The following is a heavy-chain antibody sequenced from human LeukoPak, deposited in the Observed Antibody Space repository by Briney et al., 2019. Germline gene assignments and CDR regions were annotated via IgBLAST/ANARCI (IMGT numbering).Heavy chain of an antibody. J-gene: IGHJ4*02. CDR2: IYSGGST. D-gene: IGHD3-22*01. CDR1: GFTVSSNY. Sequence: PGGSLRLSCAASGFTVSSNYMSWVRQAPGKGLEWVSVIYSGGSTYYADSVKGRFTISRDNSKNTLYLQMNSLRAEDTAVYYCARDPDSSGYYGDYWGQGTLVTVSS. CDR3: ARDPDSSGYYGDY. V-gene: IGHV3-66*01.